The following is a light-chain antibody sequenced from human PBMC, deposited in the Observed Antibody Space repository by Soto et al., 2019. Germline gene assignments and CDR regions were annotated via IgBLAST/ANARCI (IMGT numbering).Light chain of an antibody. CDR1: QSVSSN. J-gene: IGKJ2*01. Sequence: EIVMTQSPATLSVSPGERATLSCRASQSVSSNLAWYQQKPGQPPRLLIYGASTRATGIPARFSGSGSGTEFTLTISNLQSEDFVVYYCQQYNDWYTFGQGTKLEIK. CDR2: GAS. V-gene: IGKV3-15*01. CDR3: QQYNDWYT.